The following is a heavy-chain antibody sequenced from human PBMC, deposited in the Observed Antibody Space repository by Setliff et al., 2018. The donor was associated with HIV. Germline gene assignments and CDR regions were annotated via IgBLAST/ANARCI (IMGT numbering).Heavy chain of an antibody. CDR2: IYYSETT. CDR1: GGSISSGGYY. V-gene: IGHV4-31*03. D-gene: IGHD5-18*01. CDR3: ARDRYSYGRSYFDY. Sequence: PSETLSLTCTVSGGSISSGGYYWSWIRQHPGKGLEWIGYIYYSETTYYNPSLKSRVTISVDKSKNHFSLKLSSVTAADTAVYYCARDRYSYGRSYFDYWGQGTLVTVSS. J-gene: IGHJ4*02.